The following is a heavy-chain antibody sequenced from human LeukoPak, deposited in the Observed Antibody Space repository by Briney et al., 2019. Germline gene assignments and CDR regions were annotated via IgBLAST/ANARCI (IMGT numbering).Heavy chain of an antibody. J-gene: IGHJ4*02. Sequence: GGSLRLSCAASGFTFSSYAMSWVRQAPGKGLEWVSEISGSGDNTYYADSVKGRFTISRDNSKNTLYLQMNSLRAEDTAVYYCAKDHSYASGWFSVGYWGQGALVTVSS. CDR1: GFTFSSYA. V-gene: IGHV3-23*01. CDR3: AKDHSYASGWFSVGY. D-gene: IGHD6-19*01. CDR2: ISGSGDNT.